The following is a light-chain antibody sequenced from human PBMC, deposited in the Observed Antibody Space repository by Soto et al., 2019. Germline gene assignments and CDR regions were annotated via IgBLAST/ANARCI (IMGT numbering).Light chain of an antibody. CDR3: QQRSDRLPIT. Sequence: EIVLTQSPGTLSLSPVERGTLSCRASQSVSSHLAWYQQKPGQAPRLLIYDASKRPTGIPARFSGSGSGTDFTLTISSLEPEDSTVYYCQQRSDRLPITFGQGTRLEIK. V-gene: IGKV3-11*01. CDR1: QSVSSH. J-gene: IGKJ5*01. CDR2: DAS.